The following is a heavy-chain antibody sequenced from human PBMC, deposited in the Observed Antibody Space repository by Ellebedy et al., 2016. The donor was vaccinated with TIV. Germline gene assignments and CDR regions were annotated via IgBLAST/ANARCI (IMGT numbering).Heavy chain of an antibody. J-gene: IGHJ5*02. CDR3: ARGSQFRNWLDP. CDR2: IWYDGSYK. V-gene: IGHV3-33*01. D-gene: IGHD1-26*01. CDR1: GYTFSSYG. Sequence: SCXTSGYTFSSYGMHWVRQAPGKGLEWVAVIWYDGSYKYYLDSVKGRFTISRDNSKNTLYLQMNSLRVEDTAVYYCARGSQFRNWLDPWGQGTLVTVSS.